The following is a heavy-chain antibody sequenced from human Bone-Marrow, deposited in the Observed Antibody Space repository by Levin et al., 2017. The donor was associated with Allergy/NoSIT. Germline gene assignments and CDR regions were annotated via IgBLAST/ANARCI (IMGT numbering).Heavy chain of an antibody. V-gene: IGHV4-39*07. CDR2: VYYNENT. CDR1: GASINTDSFY. Sequence: SETLSLNCTVSGASINTDSFYWAWIRQPPGKGLQWIGSVYYNENTYYNPSLSGRVTISLDTSKNQFSLKLTSVTAADTAVYYCARDSCTGGTCYSFSSWGQGTLVTVSS. D-gene: IGHD2-15*01. CDR3: ARDSCTGGTCYSFSS. J-gene: IGHJ5*02.